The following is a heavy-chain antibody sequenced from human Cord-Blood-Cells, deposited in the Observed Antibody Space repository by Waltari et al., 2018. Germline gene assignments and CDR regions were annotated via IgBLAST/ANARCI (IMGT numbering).Heavy chain of an antibody. V-gene: IGHV4-39*01. CDR2: IYYSGST. J-gene: IGHJ4*02. Sequence: QLQLQESGPGLVKPSETLSLTCTVSGGSISSSSYYWGWIRQPPGKGLEWIGSIYYSGSTYYNPSLKSRVTISVDTSKNQFSLKLSSVTAADTAVYYCARLTSSPFGVDIDYWGQGTLVTVSS. CDR3: ARLTSSPFGVDIDY. D-gene: IGHD3-3*01. CDR1: GGSISSSSYY.